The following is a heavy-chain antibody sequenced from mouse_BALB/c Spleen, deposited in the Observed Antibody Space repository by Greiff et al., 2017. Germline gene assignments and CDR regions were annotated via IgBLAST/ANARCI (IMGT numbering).Heavy chain of an antibody. Sequence: QVQLKQSGPGLVAPSQSLSITCTVSGFSLTSYDISWIRQPPGKGLEWLGVIWTGGGTNYNSAFMSRLSISKDNSKSQVFLKMNSLQTDDTAIYYCVRGSTAGSHWYFDVWGAGTTVTVSS. V-gene: IGHV2-9-2*01. CDR2: IWTGGGT. J-gene: IGHJ1*01. CDR3: VRGSTAGSHWYFDV. CDR1: GFSLTSYD. D-gene: IGHD1-2*01.